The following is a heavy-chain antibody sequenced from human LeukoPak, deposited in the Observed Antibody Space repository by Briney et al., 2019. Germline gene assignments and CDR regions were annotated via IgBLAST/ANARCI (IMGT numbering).Heavy chain of an antibody. V-gene: IGHV1-18*01. CDR1: GYSFSGNG. CDR2: ISGYNGNT. J-gene: IGHJ4*02. D-gene: IGHD2-2*01. Sequence: GASVKVTCKASGYSFSGNGITWVRQAPGQGLEWMGWISGYNGNTAFAQMIRDRVTMTTDTSTSTAYMELRSLTSDDTAVYYCARSGHCSDTGCYAEGIDYWGQGTLVTVSS. CDR3: ARSGHCSDTGCYAEGIDY.